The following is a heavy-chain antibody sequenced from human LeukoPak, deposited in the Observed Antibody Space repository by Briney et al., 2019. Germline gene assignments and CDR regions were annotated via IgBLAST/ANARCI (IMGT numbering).Heavy chain of an antibody. Sequence: GGSLRLPCAASGFTFSSYEMNWVRQAPGKGLKWVSYISSSGSTIYYADSVKGRFTISRDNSKNTMYLQMNSPRAEDTAIYYCAKVPPPYCSGGSCFDAFDIWGQGTMVTVSS. CDR3: AKVPPPYCSGGSCFDAFDI. CDR2: ISSSGSTI. D-gene: IGHD2-15*01. CDR1: GFTFSSYE. J-gene: IGHJ3*02. V-gene: IGHV3-48*03.